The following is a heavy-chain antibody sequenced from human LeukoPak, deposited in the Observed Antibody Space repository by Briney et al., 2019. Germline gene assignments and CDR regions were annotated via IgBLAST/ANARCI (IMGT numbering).Heavy chain of an antibody. V-gene: IGHV3-30-3*01. CDR1: GFAFSSLA. CDR3: AMVGSRYCSGANCYDGF. Sequence: GTSLRLSCAVSGFAFSSLAMHWVRQAPGKGLEWVAFISYDGNNQYYADSVKGRFTISRDNSKNTLYLQMNNLRAEDTAIYYCAMVGSRYCSGANCYDGFWGQGTLVSVSS. D-gene: IGHD2-15*01. CDR2: ISYDGNNQ. J-gene: IGHJ4*02.